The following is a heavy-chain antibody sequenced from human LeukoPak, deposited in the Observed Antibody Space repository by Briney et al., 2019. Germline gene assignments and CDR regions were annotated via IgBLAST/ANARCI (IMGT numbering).Heavy chain of an antibody. V-gene: IGHV4-59*01. Sequence: SETLSLTCTVSGGSISGYYWSWIRQPPGKGLEWIGYVHDSGRTNYNPSLMSRVTISVDTSINQISLHLSAVSAADTAMYYCARSMRGAIWGQGALVTVSS. CDR3: ARSMRGAI. J-gene: IGHJ4*02. D-gene: IGHD2-8*01. CDR1: GGSISGYY. CDR2: VHDSGRT.